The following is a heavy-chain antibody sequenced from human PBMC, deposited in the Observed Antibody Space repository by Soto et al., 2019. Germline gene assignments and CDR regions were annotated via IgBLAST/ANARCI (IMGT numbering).Heavy chain of an antibody. V-gene: IGHV3-33*01. CDR3: ASDIQSGGAAGSGYIDY. CDR1: GFTFSSYG. D-gene: IGHD6-13*01. CDR2: IWGDGSNK. J-gene: IGHJ4*02. Sequence: GGSLRLSCAASGFTFSSYGMHWVRQAPGKGLEWVAVIWGDGSNKYYADSVKGRFTISRDNSKNTLYLQMNSLRAEDTAVYSCASDIQSGGAAGSGYIDYWGQGTLVTVSS.